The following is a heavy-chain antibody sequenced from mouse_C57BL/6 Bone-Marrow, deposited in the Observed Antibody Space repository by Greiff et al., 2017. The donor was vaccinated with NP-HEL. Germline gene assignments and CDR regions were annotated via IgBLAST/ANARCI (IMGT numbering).Heavy chain of an antibody. D-gene: IGHD2-3*01. V-gene: IGHV1-26*01. J-gene: IGHJ3*01. Sequence: EVKLQQSGPELVKPGASVKISCKASGYTFTDYYMNWVKQSHGKSLEWIGDINPNNGGTSYNQKFKGKATLTVDKSSSTAYMELRSLTSEDSAVYYCAREGWFTWFAYWGQGTLVTVSA. CDR3: AREGWFTWFAY. CDR1: GYTFTDYY. CDR2: INPNNGGT.